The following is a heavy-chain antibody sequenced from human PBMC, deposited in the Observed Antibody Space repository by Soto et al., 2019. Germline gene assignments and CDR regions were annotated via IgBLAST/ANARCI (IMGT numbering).Heavy chain of an antibody. Sequence: RWISQKTGKGLEWIGYLYDSGSTHYNPSLKSRVTISVDTSKNQFSLKLTSVTAADTAVYYCARENYYGSGTYFRLDVWGQGTRVTVSS. D-gene: IGHD3-10*01. CDR2: LYDSGST. V-gene: IGHV4-59*01. J-gene: IGHJ6*02. CDR3: ARENYYGSGTYFRLDV.